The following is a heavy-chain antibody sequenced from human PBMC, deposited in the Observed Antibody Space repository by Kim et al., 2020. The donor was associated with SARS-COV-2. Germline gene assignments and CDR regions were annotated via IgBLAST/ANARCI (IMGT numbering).Heavy chain of an antibody. Sequence: GGSLRLSCAASGFTFSSYGMHWVRQAPGKGLEWVAVISYDGSNKYYADSVKGRFTISRDNSKNTLYLQMNSLRAEDTAVYYCAAPGWELRDGGWYWGQGTLVTVSS. CDR1: GFTFSSYG. V-gene: IGHV3-30*03. CDR3: AAPGWELRDGGWY. D-gene: IGHD1-26*01. J-gene: IGHJ4*02. CDR2: ISYDGSNK.